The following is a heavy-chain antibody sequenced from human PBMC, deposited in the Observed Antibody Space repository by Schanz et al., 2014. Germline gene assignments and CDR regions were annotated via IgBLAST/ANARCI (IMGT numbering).Heavy chain of an antibody. Sequence: EVQLLESGGGLVQPGGSLRLSCAASGFTFSIYGMSWVRQAPGKGLEWVSYISSSGSYTNYADSVKGRFTTSRDNGKKSMYLQMNSLRAEDTAVYYCARLDSSSWYPRYWGQGTLXTVSS. CDR1: GFTFSIYG. CDR2: ISSSGSYT. CDR3: ARLDSSSWYPRY. D-gene: IGHD6-13*01. J-gene: IGHJ4*02. V-gene: IGHV3-21*05.